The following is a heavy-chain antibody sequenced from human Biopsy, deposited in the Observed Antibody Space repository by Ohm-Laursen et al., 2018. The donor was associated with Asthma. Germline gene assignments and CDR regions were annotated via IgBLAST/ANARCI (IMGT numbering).Heavy chain of an antibody. V-gene: IGHV3-30*18. CDR3: AKDVFPGWELRRGPDY. J-gene: IGHJ4*02. D-gene: IGHD1-26*01. CDR2: ISFDGTNR. Sequence: SLRLSCAASGFRFPIYGMHWVHQAPGKGLDWVAVISFDGTNRNYTDSVKGRFTISRDNSRNTLHLEMNSLRAEDTAVYYCAKDVFPGWELRRGPDYWGQGTLVTVSS. CDR1: GFRFPIYG.